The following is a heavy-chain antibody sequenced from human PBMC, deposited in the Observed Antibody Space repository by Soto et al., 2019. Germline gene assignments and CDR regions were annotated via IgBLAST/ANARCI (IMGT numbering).Heavy chain of an antibody. J-gene: IGHJ6*02. CDR2: ISSGGNII. V-gene: IGHV3-48*02. Sequence: EVQPVESGGGLVRPGGSLRLSCAASGFTFSSYSMSWVRQAPGTGLEWISYISSGGNIIYYADSVKGRFTISRDSAKNSLYLQMNSLRDEDTAVYFCAREAIAPVGRLGLDVWGQGTTVTVSS. CDR3: AREAIAPVGRLGLDV. CDR1: GFTFSSYS. D-gene: IGHD6-13*01.